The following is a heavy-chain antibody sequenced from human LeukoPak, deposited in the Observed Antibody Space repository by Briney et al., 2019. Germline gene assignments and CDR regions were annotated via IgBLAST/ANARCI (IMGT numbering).Heavy chain of an antibody. CDR2: ISYDGSNK. CDR3: AKDSASSLVGATANWFDP. Sequence: GGSLRLSCAASGFTFSSYAMHWVRQAPGKGLEWVAVISYDGSNKYYADSVKGRFTISRDNSKNTLYLQMNSLRAEDMALYYCAKDSASSLVGATANWFDPWGQGTLVTVSS. CDR1: GFTFSSYA. V-gene: IGHV3-30*04. J-gene: IGHJ5*02. D-gene: IGHD1-26*01.